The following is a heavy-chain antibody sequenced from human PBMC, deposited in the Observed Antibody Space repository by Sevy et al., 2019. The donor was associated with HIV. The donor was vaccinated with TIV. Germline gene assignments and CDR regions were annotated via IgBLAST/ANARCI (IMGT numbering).Heavy chain of an antibody. J-gene: IGHJ4*02. CDR2: LKSDVYCGTV. Sequence: GGSLRLTCTASGFTLGDYCMSWVRQAPGKGLEWVAFLKSDVYCGTVDTAGSVRGRFVNSKDDSKTIAYLQMNDLKTEDTGVYYCTRWKAAQSIFDYWGQGALVTVSS. D-gene: IGHD6-13*01. CDR1: GFTLGDYC. V-gene: IGHV3-49*04. CDR3: TRWKAAQSIFDY.